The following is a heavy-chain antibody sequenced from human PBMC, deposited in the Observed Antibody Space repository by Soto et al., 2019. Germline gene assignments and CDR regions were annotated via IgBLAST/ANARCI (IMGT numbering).Heavy chain of an antibody. J-gene: IGHJ6*02. V-gene: IGHV4-34*01. CDR3: ARGALNYDFSIVPINGGMDF. CDR2: INLSGRT. CDR1: VWPFRDSRWK. D-gene: IGHD3-3*01. Sequence: SATLSLTCAVYVWPFRDSRWKWNWISKSQGKRLERIGEINLSGRTRHNPSLKSRVTLSLDTSKNQFSLSLTSVTAADTAFYYCARGALNYDFSIVPINGGMDFWVQVTTVTVS.